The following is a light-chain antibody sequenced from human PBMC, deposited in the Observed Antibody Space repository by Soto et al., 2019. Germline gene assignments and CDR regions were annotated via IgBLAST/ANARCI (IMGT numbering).Light chain of an antibody. V-gene: IGKV1-39*01. Sequence: IQMTQSPSSLSASVGDRVTITCRATQSISRSLNWYQQKPGTAPELLIYAASSLQSGVPSRFSGSGSGTDFTLTISSLQPEDSATYYCQQSYSALVAFGQGTKVDI. CDR2: AAS. CDR1: QSISRS. J-gene: IGKJ1*01. CDR3: QQSYSALVA.